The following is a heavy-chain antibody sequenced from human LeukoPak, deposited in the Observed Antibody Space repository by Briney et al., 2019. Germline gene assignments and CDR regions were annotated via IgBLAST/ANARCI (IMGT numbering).Heavy chain of an antibody. J-gene: IGHJ6*04. CDR2: IWYDGSNK. V-gene: IGHV3-33*01. CDR3: ARDRRIISSLYYYGMDV. D-gene: IGHD2-15*01. Sequence: GESLRLSCAASGFTFSSYGMHWVRQAPGKGLEWVAVIWYDGSNKYYADSVKGRFTISRDNSKNTLYLQMNSLRAEDTAVYYCARDRRIISSLYYYGMDVWGKGTTVTVSS. CDR1: GFTFSSYG.